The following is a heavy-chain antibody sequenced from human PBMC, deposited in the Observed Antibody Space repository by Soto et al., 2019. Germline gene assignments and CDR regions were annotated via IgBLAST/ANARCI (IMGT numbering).Heavy chain of an antibody. CDR2: VYYSGMT. Sequence: QLQLQESGPGLVKPSETLSLACSVSGGSVSSTNHYWGWIRQPPGKGLEWIGDVYYSGMTRYNPSLKSRVTISVDTSHNQFSLRLNSVTAADTAIYYCARHGYYYDSTGYYYFLWGQGTLVTVSS. J-gene: IGHJ1*01. CDR3: ARHGYYYDSTGYYYFL. D-gene: IGHD3-22*01. CDR1: GGSVSSTNHY. V-gene: IGHV4-39*01.